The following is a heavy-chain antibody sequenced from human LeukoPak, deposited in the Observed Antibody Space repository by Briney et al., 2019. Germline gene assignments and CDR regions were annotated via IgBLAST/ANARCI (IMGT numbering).Heavy chain of an antibody. CDR2: INHSGST. CDR3: ARRLYYYYYYMDV. CDR1: GGSISTSSYY. V-gene: IGHV4-39*07. J-gene: IGHJ6*03. Sequence: SETLSLTCTVSGGSISTSSYYWGWVRQPPGKGLEWIGEINHSGSTNYNPSLKSRVTISVDTSKNQFSLKLSSVTAADTAVYYCARRLYYYYYYMDVWDKGTTVTVSS.